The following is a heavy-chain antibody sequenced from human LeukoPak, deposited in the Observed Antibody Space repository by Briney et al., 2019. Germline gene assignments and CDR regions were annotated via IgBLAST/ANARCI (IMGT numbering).Heavy chain of an antibody. CDR2: INGDGSTT. Sequence: PGASLRLSCAASGFTFSSYWMHWVRQAPGRGLVWVSFINGDGSTTTYADSVKGRFTISRDNAKNTLYLQMNNLRAEDTAVYYCVRRVGSGYYYFDYWGQGTLVTVSS. D-gene: IGHD3-22*01. CDR3: VRRVGSGYYYFDY. V-gene: IGHV3-74*01. J-gene: IGHJ4*02. CDR1: GFTFSSYW.